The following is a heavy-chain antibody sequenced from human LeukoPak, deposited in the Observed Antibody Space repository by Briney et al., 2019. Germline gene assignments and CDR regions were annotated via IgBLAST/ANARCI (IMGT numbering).Heavy chain of an antibody. CDR2: ISYDGSNK. V-gene: IGHV3-30*18. J-gene: IGHJ4*02. Sequence: PGGSLRLSCAASGFTFSSYGMHWVRQAPGKGLEWVAVISYDGSNKYYADSVKGRFTISRDNSKNTLYLQMNSLRAEDTAVYYCAKDRPVAGGGGAFDYWGQGTLVTVSS. CDR1: GFTFSSYG. D-gene: IGHD6-19*01. CDR3: AKDRPVAGGGGAFDY.